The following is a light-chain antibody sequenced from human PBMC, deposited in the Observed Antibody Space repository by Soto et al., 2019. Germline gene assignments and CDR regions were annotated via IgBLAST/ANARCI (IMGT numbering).Light chain of an antibody. CDR3: ATWDDSLNGSV. Sequence: QSVLTQPPSVSEAPRQRVTISCSGSSSNIGNNAVNWYQQLPGKAPKLLIYYDDLLPSGVSDRFSGSKSGTSASLAISGLQSEDEADYYCATWDDSLNGSVFGTGTQLTVL. CDR2: YDD. CDR1: SSNIGNNA. V-gene: IGLV1-36*01. J-gene: IGLJ1*01.